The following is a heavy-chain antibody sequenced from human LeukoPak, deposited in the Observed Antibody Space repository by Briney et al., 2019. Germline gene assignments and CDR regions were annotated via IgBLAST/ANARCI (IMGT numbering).Heavy chain of an antibody. CDR3: ARHPNYGANWFDP. J-gene: IGHJ5*02. V-gene: IGHV4-59*08. Sequence: SETLSLTCTVSGGSISSYYWSWIRQPPGKGLERIGYIYYSGSTNYNPSLKSRVTISVDTSKNQFSLKLSSVTAADTAVYYCARHPNYGANWFDPWGQGTLVTVSS. CDR1: GGSISSYY. CDR2: IYYSGST. D-gene: IGHD4-17*01.